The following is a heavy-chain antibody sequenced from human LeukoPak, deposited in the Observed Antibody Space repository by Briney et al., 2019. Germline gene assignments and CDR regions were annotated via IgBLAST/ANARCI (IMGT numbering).Heavy chain of an antibody. D-gene: IGHD6-19*01. CDR1: GFTFSSYE. CDR3: ARGFHSDGWGLFDY. CDR2: ISSSGSTI. J-gene: IGHJ4*02. Sequence: GGSLRLSCAASGFTFSSYEMNWVRQAPGKGLEWVSYISSSGSTIYYADSVKGRFIISRDNSKNTLFLQMNSLRVEDTAVYYCARGFHSDGWGLFDYWGQGTLVSVSS. V-gene: IGHV3-48*03.